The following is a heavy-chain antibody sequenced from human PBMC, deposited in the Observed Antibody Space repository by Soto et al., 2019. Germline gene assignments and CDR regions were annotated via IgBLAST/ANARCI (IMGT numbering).Heavy chain of an antibody. J-gene: IGHJ6*02. V-gene: IGHV1-46*01. CDR1: GYTFTSYY. Sequence: QVQLVQSGAEVKKPGASVKVSCKASGYTFTSYYMHWVRQAPGQGLEWMGIINPSGGSTSYAQKFQGRVTMTRDTSTSTVYMELCSLRSEDTAVYYCARVDGGYYYGMDVWGQGTTVTVSS. CDR2: INPSGGST. CDR3: ARVDGGYYYGMDV.